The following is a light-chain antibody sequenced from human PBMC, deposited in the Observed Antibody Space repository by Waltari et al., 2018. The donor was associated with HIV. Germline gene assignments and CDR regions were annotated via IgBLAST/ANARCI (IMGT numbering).Light chain of an antibody. V-gene: IGLV3-21*02. CDR1: NIGRKT. Sequence: SYVMTQSPSVSVAPGQTAGITCGGDNIGRKTLHWYQQKPGQALVLVSHDDDKRPSGIPERLSGSNSGNTATLSISRVEAGDEADYYCQVWDVRSDHRVFGGGTKLTVV. CDR3: QVWDVRSDHRV. J-gene: IGLJ3*02. CDR2: DDD.